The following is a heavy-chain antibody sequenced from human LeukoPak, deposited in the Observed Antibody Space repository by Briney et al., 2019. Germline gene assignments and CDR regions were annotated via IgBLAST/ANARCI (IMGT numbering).Heavy chain of an antibody. D-gene: IGHD6-19*01. CDR3: TTKEQWLVRNYYYYYGMDV. CDR2: IQSATDGGTT. J-gene: IGHJ6*02. CDR1: GFTFSNAW. Sequence: PGGSLRPSCAASGFTFSNAWMSWVRQAPGKGLEWVGHIQSATDGGTTDYAATVKGRFTISRDDSKNTLYLQMNSLKTEDTAVYYCTTKEQWLVRNYYYYYGMDVWGQGTTVTVSS. V-gene: IGHV3-15*01.